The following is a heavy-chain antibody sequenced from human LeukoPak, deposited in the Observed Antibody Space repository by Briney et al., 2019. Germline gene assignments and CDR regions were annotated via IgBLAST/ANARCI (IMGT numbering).Heavy chain of an antibody. D-gene: IGHD3-3*02. V-gene: IGHV4-39*01. CDR1: GGSVSSSSYY. CDR2: IYYTWST. CDR3: AIDVLAGAGNSSLDI. Sequence: PSETMSLNCTVSGGSVSSSSYYWGWIRQPPGKGLEWIGSIYYTWSTYSNPSLKSRVTISVDTSKYQFYLKLGAVTVADIAVSSNAIDVLAGAGNSSLDILGQGTVVTVS. J-gene: IGHJ3*02.